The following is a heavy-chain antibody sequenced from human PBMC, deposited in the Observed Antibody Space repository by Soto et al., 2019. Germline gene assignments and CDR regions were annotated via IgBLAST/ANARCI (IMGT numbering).Heavy chain of an antibody. CDR1: GFSFSNYA. V-gene: IGHV3-23*01. CDR2: FSGSGDST. D-gene: IGHD3-22*01. CDR3: ARDAGELPVVTVGVFVF. J-gene: IGHJ4*02. Sequence: PXGSLRLSCAASGFSFSNYAMSWVRQAPGKGLEWVSAFSGSGDSTFYADSVKGRFTVSRDSSKKTLYLQLNSLRDEDTAVYYCARDAGELPVVTVGVFVFWGRGTLVTVSS.